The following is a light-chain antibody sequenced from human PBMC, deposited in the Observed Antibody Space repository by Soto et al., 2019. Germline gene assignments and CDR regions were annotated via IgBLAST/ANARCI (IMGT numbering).Light chain of an antibody. V-gene: IGKV3-15*01. Sequence: DIVMTQSPATLSVAPGERVTFSCRASQGVSRKLAWYQHKPGQAPRLLISGASTGATGIPARFSGSGSGTEFTLTISRLEPEDFAVYYCQQYSSSPPITFGQGTRLEIK. CDR3: QQYSSSPPIT. CDR2: GAS. CDR1: QGVSRK. J-gene: IGKJ5*01.